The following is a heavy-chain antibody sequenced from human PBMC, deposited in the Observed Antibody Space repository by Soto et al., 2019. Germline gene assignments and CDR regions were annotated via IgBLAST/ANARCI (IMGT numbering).Heavy chain of an antibody. J-gene: IGHJ5*02. V-gene: IGHV4-30-4*01. Sequence: PSETLSLTCTVSGGPISSGDYYWSWIRQPPGKGLEWIGYIYYSGSTYYNPSLKSRVTISVDTSKNQFSLKLSSVTAADTAVYYCARHPYYDFWSGYFTPNWFDPWGQGTLVTVSS. CDR2: IYYSGST. CDR3: ARHPYYDFWSGYFTPNWFDP. D-gene: IGHD3-3*01. CDR1: GGPISSGDYY.